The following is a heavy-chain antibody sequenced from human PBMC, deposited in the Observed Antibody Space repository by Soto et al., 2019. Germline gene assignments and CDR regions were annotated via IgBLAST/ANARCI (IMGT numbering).Heavy chain of an antibody. J-gene: IGHJ6*02. CDR3: ARARFYDFWSGNYYYYGMDV. Sequence: LRLSCAASGFTFSSYWMHWVRQAPGKGLVWVSRINSDGSSTSYADSVKGRFTISRDNAKNTLYLQMNSLRAEDTAVYYCARARFYDFWSGNYYYYGMDVWGQGPTVTVSS. V-gene: IGHV3-74*01. CDR1: GFTFSSYW. D-gene: IGHD3-3*01. CDR2: INSDGSST.